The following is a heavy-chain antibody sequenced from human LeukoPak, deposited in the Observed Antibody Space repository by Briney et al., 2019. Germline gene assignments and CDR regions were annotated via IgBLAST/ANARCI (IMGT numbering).Heavy chain of an antibody. Sequence: ASVKVSCKVSGYTLTELSMHWVRQAPGKGLEWMGGFDPEDGETIYAQKFQGRVTMTEDTSTDTAYMELSSLRSEDTAVYYCATVVISYNLFDYWGQGTLVTVSS. CDR1: GYTLTELS. CDR2: FDPEDGET. D-gene: IGHD1-1*01. J-gene: IGHJ4*02. CDR3: ATVVISYNLFDY. V-gene: IGHV1-24*01.